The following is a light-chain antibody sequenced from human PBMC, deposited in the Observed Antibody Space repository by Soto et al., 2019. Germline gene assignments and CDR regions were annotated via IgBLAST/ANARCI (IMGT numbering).Light chain of an antibody. J-gene: IGKJ4*01. CDR3: QQRDSWPLP. Sequence: ETVLTQSPATMSLFLGERAAISCRTNQTVSTYLAWYQHKTGQAHRLIIYSASKRATGITDRFSGSGSGTDFTLTIGSLEPEDFAFYYCQQRDSWPLPFGGWPKLDI. CDR2: SAS. CDR1: QTVSTY. V-gene: IGKV3-11*01.